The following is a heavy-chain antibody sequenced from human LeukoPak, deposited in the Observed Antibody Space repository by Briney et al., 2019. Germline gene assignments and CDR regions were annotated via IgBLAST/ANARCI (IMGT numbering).Heavy chain of an antibody. J-gene: IGHJ3*02. CDR3: ARLGIAGAGTQDAFDI. D-gene: IGHD6-13*01. CDR1: GYRFSSYW. Sequence: GESLQISCEGSGYRFSSYWIGWVRQLPGKGRVGMGIIYPGDSETKYSPSFQGQVTISADRAISTTYLQWSSLKASDSAIYYCARLGIAGAGTQDAFDIWGQGTMVTVSS. CDR2: IYPGDSET. V-gene: IGHV5-51*01.